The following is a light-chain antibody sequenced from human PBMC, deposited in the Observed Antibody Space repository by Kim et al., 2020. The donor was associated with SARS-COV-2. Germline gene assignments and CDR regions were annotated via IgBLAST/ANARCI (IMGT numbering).Light chain of an antibody. J-gene: IGKJ1*01. CDR3: QQYGSSSWT. V-gene: IGKV3-20*01. CDR2: GAS. CDR1: QSVSSSY. Sequence: SPGDRATLSCRASQSVSSSYLARYQQKPGQAPRLLIYGASSRATGIPDRFSGSGSATDFTLTISRLEPEDFAVYYCQQYGSSSWTFGQGTKVDIK.